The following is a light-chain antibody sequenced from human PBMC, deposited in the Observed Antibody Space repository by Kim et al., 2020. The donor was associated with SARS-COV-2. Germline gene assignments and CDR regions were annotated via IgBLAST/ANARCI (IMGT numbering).Light chain of an antibody. CDR1: QSVGSSY. CDR2: GAS. CDR3: QQYYSSPWT. Sequence: ETVLTQVPGTLSLSPGERATLSCRASQSVGSSYLAWYQQKPGQAPRLLIYGASSRATGIPDRFSASGSGTDFTLTISRLEPEDFAVYYCQQYYSSPWTFGQGTKLEIK. J-gene: IGKJ2*02. V-gene: IGKV3-20*01.